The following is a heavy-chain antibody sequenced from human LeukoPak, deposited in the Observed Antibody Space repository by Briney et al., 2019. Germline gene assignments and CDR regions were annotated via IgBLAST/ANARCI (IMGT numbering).Heavy chain of an antibody. V-gene: IGHV4-59*01. CDR3: ARGEWGYSSSWAPFDY. J-gene: IGHJ4*02. CDR1: GGSISSYY. D-gene: IGHD6-13*01. CDR2: IYYSGST. Sequence: SGTLSLTCTVSGGSISSYYWSWIRQPPGKGLEWIGYIYYSGSTNYNPSLKSRVTISVDTSKNQFSLKLSSVTAADTAVYYCARGEWGYSSSWAPFDYWGQGTLVTVSS.